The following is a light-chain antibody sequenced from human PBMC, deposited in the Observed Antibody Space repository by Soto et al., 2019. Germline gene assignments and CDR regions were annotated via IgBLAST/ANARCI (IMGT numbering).Light chain of an antibody. J-gene: IGKJ5*01. V-gene: IGKV3-15*01. Sequence: EIVMTQSPATLSVSPGERATLSCRASQSVSSSLAWYQQKPGQAPRLLIYGASTRATGIPARFSGSGSGTEFTLTISSLQSEDLAVYYCQQYNNWLRTFGQGTRLEIK. CDR1: QSVSSS. CDR2: GAS. CDR3: QQYNNWLRT.